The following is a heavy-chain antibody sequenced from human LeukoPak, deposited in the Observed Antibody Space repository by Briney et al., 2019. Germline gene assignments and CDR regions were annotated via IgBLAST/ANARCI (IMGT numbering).Heavy chain of an antibody. Sequence: GGSLRLSCAASGFTFSSYEMNWVRQAPGKGLEWVSYISSSGSTIYYADSVKGRFTISRDNAKNSLYLQMNSLRAEDTAVYYCASGSTPRDGYKGAFDIWGQGTMVTVSS. V-gene: IGHV3-48*03. D-gene: IGHD5-24*01. CDR1: GFTFSSYE. CDR2: ISSSGSTI. J-gene: IGHJ3*02. CDR3: ASGSTPRDGYKGAFDI.